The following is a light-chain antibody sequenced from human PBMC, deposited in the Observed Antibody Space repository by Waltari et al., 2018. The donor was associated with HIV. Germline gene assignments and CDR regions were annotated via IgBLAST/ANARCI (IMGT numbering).Light chain of an antibody. CDR2: GAS. J-gene: IGKJ4*01. V-gene: IGKV3-15*01. CDR1: QSVTSN. Sequence: VMTQSPATLSVSPGERATISCRASQSVTSNLAWYQLKPGQAPRLLMYGASTRATGIPARFSGSGSGTEFTLTISSLQSEDFAVYVCQQYDNWLSFGGGTKVEIK. CDR3: QQYDNWLS.